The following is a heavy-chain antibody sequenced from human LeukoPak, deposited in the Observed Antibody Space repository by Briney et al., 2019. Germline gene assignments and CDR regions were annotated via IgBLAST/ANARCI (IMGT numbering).Heavy chain of an antibody. J-gene: IGHJ4*02. V-gene: IGHV3-15*01. CDR2: IKTKADGGTT. D-gene: IGHD3-10*01. CDR3: TTDYGSGSYRYFNY. CDR1: GFTFSNAW. Sequence: GGSLRLSCAASGFTFSNAWMSWVRQAPGKGLEWVGRIKTKADGGTTDYAAPVKGRFTISRDDSKNTLYLQMNSLKTEDTAVYYCTTDYGSGSYRYFNYWGQGTLVTVSS.